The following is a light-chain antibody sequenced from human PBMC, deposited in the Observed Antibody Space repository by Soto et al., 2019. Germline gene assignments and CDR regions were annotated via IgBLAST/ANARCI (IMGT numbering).Light chain of an antibody. Sequence: QSALTQPASVSGSPGQSITISCAGTSSDIGSYDYVCWFQQHPGKAPKLMIYDVTSRPSGVSNRFSGSKPGNTASLTISGLQAEDEADYYCSSYTPTVALGVVFGGGTKLTVL. V-gene: IGLV2-14*01. CDR2: DVT. J-gene: IGLJ2*01. CDR1: SSDIGSYDY. CDR3: SSYTPTVALGVV.